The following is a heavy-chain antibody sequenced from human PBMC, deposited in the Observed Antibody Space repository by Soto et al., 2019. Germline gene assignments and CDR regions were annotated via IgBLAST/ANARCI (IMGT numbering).Heavy chain of an antibody. CDR1: GYTFTDYW. D-gene: IGHD3-3*01. CDR3: ARHHWSGSLMSFDS. CDR2: IYPGDSDT. Sequence: GESLKISCKGSGYTFTDYWIGWVRQLPGKGLEWMGIIYPGDSDTRYSPSFQGQVTISADKSISTAYLQWTSLKASDTAMYYCARHHWSGSLMSFDSWGQGTLVTVSS. J-gene: IGHJ4*02. V-gene: IGHV5-51*01.